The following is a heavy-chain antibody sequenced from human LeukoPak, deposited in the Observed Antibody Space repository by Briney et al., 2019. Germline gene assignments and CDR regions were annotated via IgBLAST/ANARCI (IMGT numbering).Heavy chain of an antibody. D-gene: IGHD3-16*02. CDR3: ARDHYDYVWGSYRGFDY. Sequence: SETLSLTCTVSGGSISSSSYYWGWIRQPPGKGLEWIGSIYYSGSTYYNPSLKSRVTISVDTSKNQFSLKLSSVTAADTAMYYCARDHYDYVWGSYRGFDYWGQGTLVTVSS. CDR1: GGSISSSSYY. V-gene: IGHV4-39*07. CDR2: IYYSGST. J-gene: IGHJ4*02.